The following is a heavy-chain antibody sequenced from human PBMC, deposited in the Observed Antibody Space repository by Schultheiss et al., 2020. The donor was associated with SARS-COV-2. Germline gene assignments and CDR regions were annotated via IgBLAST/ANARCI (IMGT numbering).Heavy chain of an antibody. D-gene: IGHD6-6*01. Sequence: ASVKVSCKASDYSFTSYGISWVRQAPGQGFEWIGWINPYNGNTNYAQKPQGRVTMTTDTSTSTAYMELRSLRSDDTAVYYCARASSMGAARPMGYWGQGTLVTVSS. CDR3: ARASSMGAARPMGY. CDR1: DYSFTSYG. V-gene: IGHV1-18*01. J-gene: IGHJ4*02. CDR2: INPYNGNT.